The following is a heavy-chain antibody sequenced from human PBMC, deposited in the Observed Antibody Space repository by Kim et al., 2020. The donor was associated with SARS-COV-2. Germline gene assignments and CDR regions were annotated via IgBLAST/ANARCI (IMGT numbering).Heavy chain of an antibody. J-gene: IGHJ5*02. Sequence: GTANYAQKVQGRVTMTADESTSTAYMELSSLRSEDTAVYYCAREGVWFDPWGQGTLVTVSS. V-gene: IGHV1-69*01. CDR3: AREGVWFDP. CDR2: GTA.